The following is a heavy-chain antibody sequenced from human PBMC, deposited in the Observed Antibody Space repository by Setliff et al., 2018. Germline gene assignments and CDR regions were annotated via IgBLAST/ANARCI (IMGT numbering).Heavy chain of an antibody. CDR2: ISGYNGNT. CDR3: AMGYSYGYKFTPGPFDI. D-gene: IGHD5-18*01. V-gene: IGHV1-18*01. CDR1: GYTFTTHG. J-gene: IGHJ3*02. Sequence: ASVKVSCKASGYTFTTHGVAWVRQAPGQGLEWLGWISGYNGNTNYAQRFQGRVTTTIDTSTNTAYMELSSLRSEDTAVYYCAMGYSYGYKFTPGPFDIWGQGTMVTVSS.